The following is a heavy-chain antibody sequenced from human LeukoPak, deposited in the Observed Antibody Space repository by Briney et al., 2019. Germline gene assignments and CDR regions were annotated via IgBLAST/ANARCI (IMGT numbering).Heavy chain of an antibody. V-gene: IGHV1-2*02. D-gene: IGHD6-6*01. Sequence: ASEKVSCKPSTHTVTDYYVHWVRQAPRQGLGWMGWINPKSGGTKFAPKFQGRVTMTRDKSISTVYREMCRLRSDGTAIYYGAGLSNVAGRPGWFDPWGQGALVTVSS. J-gene: IGHJ5*02. CDR1: THTVTDYY. CDR2: INPKSGGT. CDR3: AGLSNVAGRPGWFDP.